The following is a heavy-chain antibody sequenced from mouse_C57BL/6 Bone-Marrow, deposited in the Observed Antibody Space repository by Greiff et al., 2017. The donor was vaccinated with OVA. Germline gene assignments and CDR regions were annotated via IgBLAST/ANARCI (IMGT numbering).Heavy chain of an antibody. D-gene: IGHD2-3*01. CDR2: FYPGSGSI. CDR3: ARHEEGRWLPFAY. CDR1: GYTFPEYS. J-gene: IGHJ3*01. V-gene: IGHV1-62-2*01. Sequence: VQLVESGAELVKPGASVKLPCKAPGYTFPEYSIHWVKQRSGQGLEWIGWFYPGSGSIKYNEKFKDKATLTADKSSSTVYMELSRLTSEDSAVYFSARHEEGRWLPFAYWGQGTLVTVSA.